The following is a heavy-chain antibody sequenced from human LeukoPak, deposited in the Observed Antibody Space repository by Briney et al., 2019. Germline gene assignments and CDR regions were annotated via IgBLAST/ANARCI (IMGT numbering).Heavy chain of an antibody. CDR3: ARGSPGY. CDR2: INHSGNT. J-gene: IGHJ4*02. CDR1: GGSISSYY. V-gene: IGHV4-34*01. Sequence: PSQTLSLTCTVSGGSISSYYWSWIRQPPGKGLEWIGEINHSGNTNYNPSLKSRVTISVDTSKNQLSLKLASVTAADTAVYYCARGSPGYWGQGTLVTVSS.